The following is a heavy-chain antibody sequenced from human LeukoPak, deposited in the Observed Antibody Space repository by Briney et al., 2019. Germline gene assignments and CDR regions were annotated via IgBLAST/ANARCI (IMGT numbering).Heavy chain of an antibody. V-gene: IGHV4-39*01. CDR2: PYYTGST. CDR3: ARQRASSSWYYFDL. J-gene: IGHJ4*02. D-gene: IGHD6-13*01. Sequence: SETLSLTCTVSGGSISSSNYYWGWIRQPPGKGLEWIGSPYYTGSTYSNPSLKSRVTISVDTSKNQFSLKLSSVTAADTALYFCARQRASSSWYYFDLWGQGTLVTVSS. CDR1: GGSISSSNYY.